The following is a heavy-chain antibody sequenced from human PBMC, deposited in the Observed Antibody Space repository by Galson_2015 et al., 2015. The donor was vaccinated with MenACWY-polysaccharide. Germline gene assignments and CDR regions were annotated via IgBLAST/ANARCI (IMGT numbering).Heavy chain of an antibody. CDR1: GFSFSTYW. V-gene: IGHV3-74*01. CDR2: INADGSAT. J-gene: IGHJ5*02. Sequence: SLRLSCAASGFSFSTYWMHWVRHAPGKGLVWVSRINADGSATDYADSVRGRFTISRDNAKNTLYLEMNSLRAEDTAVYYCTKAGAKYCRGSSCYFNWFDPWVQGTLVTVSS. CDR3: TKAGAKYCRGSSCYFNWFDP. D-gene: IGHD2-15*01.